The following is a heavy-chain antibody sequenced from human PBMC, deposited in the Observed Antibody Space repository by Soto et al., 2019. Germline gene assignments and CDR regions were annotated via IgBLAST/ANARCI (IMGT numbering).Heavy chain of an antibody. J-gene: IGHJ4*02. D-gene: IGHD1-26*01. CDR2: IKQDGGEK. CDR1: GFTFSSYW. V-gene: IGHV3-7*04. CDR3: GRDLRDWDSGSYSYDY. Sequence: GGSLRLSCAASGFTFSSYWMSWVRQAPGKGLEWVANIKQDGGEKNYVDSVKGRLTISRDNAKKSLYLQMNSLRAEDTAVYYCGRDLRDWDSGSYSYDYWGQGTLVTVSS.